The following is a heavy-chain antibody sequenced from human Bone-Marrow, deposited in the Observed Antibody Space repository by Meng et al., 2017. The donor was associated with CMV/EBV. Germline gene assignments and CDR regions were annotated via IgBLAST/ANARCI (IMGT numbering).Heavy chain of an antibody. J-gene: IGHJ4*02. CDR1: RFTFSNYS. CDR3: ARDPCPSGVCYLDS. D-gene: IGHD2-8*01. CDR2: INSDGSDT. V-gene: IGHV3-74*01. Sequence: GESLKISCAASRFTFSNYSMNWVRQAPGKGLVWVSRINSDGSDTAYAGSVKGRFTISRDNAKNSLYLQMNSLRAEDTAVYYCARDPCPSGVCYLDSWGQGTLVTVSS.